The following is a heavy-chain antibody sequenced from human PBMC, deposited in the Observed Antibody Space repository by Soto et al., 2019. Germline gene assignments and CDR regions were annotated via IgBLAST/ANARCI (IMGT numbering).Heavy chain of an antibody. J-gene: IGHJ4*02. CDR3: ARDSPSVTSAGREDY. D-gene: IGHD6-13*01. CDR2: ISAYNGNT. V-gene: IGHV1-18*01. CDR1: GYTFTSYG. Sequence: QVQLVQSGAEVKKPGASVKVSCKASGYTFTSYGISWVRQAPGQGLEWMGWISAYNGNTNYAQKLQGRVTMTTDTSTSTAYIELRSLRSDDTAVYYCARDSPSVTSAGREDYWGQGTLVTVSS.